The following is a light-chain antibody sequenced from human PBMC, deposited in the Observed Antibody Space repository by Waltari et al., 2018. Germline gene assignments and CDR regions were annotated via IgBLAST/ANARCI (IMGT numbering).Light chain of an antibody. J-gene: IGKJ2*03. CDR3: QQRNSYPYS. CDR2: KAS. V-gene: IGKV1-9*01. Sequence: DILLTQSPSSLSASVGYRVTITCRASQGISSSLAWFQQKPGKAPTLLIYKASTLQSGVPSRFSGSGSGTEFILTISSLQPEDFAVYYCQQRNSYPYSFGQGTKVAIK. CDR1: QGISSS.